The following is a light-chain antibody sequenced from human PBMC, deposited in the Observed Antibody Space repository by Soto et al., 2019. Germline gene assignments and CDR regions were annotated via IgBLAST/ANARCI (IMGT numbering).Light chain of an antibody. CDR1: QSIVSNF. J-gene: IGKJ2*01. CDR2: DSS. V-gene: IGKV3-20*01. CDR3: QQTVHSPRT. Sequence: EIVLKQSPGTLSLSPGETASLSCWASQSIVSNFLAWYQQRRGQPPRLLIYDSSRRASGIPARFTGSGYGTAFTLTISIVEPKDCAVYYCQQTVHSPRTFGQGTRLEI.